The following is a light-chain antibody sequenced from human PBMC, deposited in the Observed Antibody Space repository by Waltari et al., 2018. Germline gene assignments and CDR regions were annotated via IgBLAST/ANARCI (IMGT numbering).Light chain of an antibody. CDR1: LTCCSSY. CDR2: DAS. Sequence: SSRALTCCSSYVAWHQQKPSHAPILINYDASSRASGIPSRFSGSGSRNDFSLIISRLEPDVFAVYCGQQCDSLPSTFGQGTTVEIK. J-gene: IGKJ1*01. CDR3: QQCDSLPST. V-gene: IGKV3-20*01.